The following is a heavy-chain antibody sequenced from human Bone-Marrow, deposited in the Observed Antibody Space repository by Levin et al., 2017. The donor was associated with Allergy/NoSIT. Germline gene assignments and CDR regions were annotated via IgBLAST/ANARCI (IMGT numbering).Heavy chain of an antibody. Sequence: ASVKVSCRVDGYNFTEVSMHWVRQAPGKGLEWMGGFDPEEGKTIYSQKFQGRVIMTEDTSSDTASMELSSLRSDDTAVYYCARGVMVRLGGVIASFALDVWGQGTTVTVSS. J-gene: IGHJ6*02. D-gene: IGHD3-16*01. CDR2: FDPEEGKT. V-gene: IGHV1-24*01. CDR3: ARGVMVRLGGVIASFALDV. CDR1: GYNFTEVS.